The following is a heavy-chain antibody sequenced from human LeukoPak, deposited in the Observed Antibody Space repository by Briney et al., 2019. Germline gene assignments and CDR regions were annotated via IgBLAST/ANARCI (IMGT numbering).Heavy chain of an antibody. V-gene: IGHV3-53*01. Sequence: GGSLRLSCAASGFTVSSNYMSWVRQAPGKGLEWVSVIYSGGSTYYADSVKGRFTISRDNSKNTLYLQMNSLRAEDTAVYYCARESRYYDSSGYYFSWGQGALVTVSS. CDR2: IYSGGST. CDR3: ARESRYYDSSGYYFS. CDR1: GFTVSSNY. J-gene: IGHJ4*02. D-gene: IGHD3-22*01.